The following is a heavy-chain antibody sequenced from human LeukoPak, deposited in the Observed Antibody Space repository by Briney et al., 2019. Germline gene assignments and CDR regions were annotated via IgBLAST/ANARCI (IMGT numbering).Heavy chain of an antibody. V-gene: IGHV3-73*01. CDR3: TRPLSGSYPAFDY. CDR1: GFTFSGSA. CDR2: IRSKANSYAT. J-gene: IGHJ4*02. Sequence: GGSLRLSCAASGFTFSGSAMHWVRQASGKGLEWVGRIRSKANSYATAYAASVKGRFTISRDDSKNTAYLQMNSLKTEDTAVYYCTRPLSGSYPAFDYWGQGTLVTVSS. D-gene: IGHD1-26*01.